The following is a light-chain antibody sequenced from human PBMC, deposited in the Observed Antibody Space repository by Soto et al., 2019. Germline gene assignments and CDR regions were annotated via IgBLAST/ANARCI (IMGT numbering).Light chain of an antibody. Sequence: QSVLSQPRSVSGSPGQSVTISCTGTSIDVGGYNYVSWYQQHPGKTPKLMIYEVSNRPSGVSHRFSGSKSGNTASLTISGLQTEDEADYYCSSFSSITREVFGGGTKLTVL. CDR2: EVS. J-gene: IGLJ2*01. CDR3: SSFSSITREV. V-gene: IGLV2-11*01. CDR1: SIDVGGYNY.